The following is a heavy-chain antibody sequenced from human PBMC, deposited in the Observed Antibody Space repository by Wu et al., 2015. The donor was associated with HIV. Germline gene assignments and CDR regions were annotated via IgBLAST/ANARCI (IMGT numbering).Heavy chain of an antibody. J-gene: IGHJ4*02. CDR1: GGNFSSYA. CDR2: IIPMFERP. CDR3: VRTVPLLGQI. V-gene: IGHV1-69*12. D-gene: IGHD3/OR15-3a*01. Sequence: QAQLVQSGAEVKKPGSSVKVSCRASGGNFSSYAFSWVRHAPGQGLEWMGGIIPMFERPNNADKFEHRLKINADESSTTVYMELRGLRSGDTAFYYCVRTVPLLGQIWGQGTLITVSS.